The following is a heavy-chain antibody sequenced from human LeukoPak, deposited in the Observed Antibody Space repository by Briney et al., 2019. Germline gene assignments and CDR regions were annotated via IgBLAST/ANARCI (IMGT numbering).Heavy chain of an antibody. CDR1: GYTFTGYY. D-gene: IGHD6-13*01. Sequence: ASVKVSCKASGYTFTGYYMHWVRQAPGQGREWMGWSNPNSGGTNYAQKFQGRVTMTSDTSISTAYMELSRLRSDVTAVYYCARDRRKQERLLGHWGQGQLVTVSS. J-gene: IGHJ4*02. V-gene: IGHV1-2*02. CDR3: ARDRRKQERLLGH. CDR2: SNPNSGGT.